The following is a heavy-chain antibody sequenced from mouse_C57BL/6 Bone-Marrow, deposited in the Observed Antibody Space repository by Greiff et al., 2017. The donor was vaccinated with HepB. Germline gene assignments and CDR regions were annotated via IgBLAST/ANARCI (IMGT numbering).Heavy chain of an antibody. CDR1: GFTFSDYG. Sequence: EVHLVESGGGLVKPGGSLKLSCAASGFTFSDYGMHWVRQAPEKGLEWVAYISSGSSTIYYADTVKGRFPISRDNAKNTLFLQMTSLRSEDTAMYYCARRPPGSSAMDYWGQGTSVTVSS. V-gene: IGHV5-17*01. CDR2: ISSGSSTI. CDR3: ARRPPGSSAMDY. J-gene: IGHJ4*01. D-gene: IGHD1-1*01.